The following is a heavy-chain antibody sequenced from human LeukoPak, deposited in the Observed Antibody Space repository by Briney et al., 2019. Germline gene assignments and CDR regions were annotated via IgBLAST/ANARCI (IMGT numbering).Heavy chain of an antibody. V-gene: IGHV4-59*12. CDR1: GGSISSYY. Sequence: PSETLSLTCTVSGGSISSYYWSWIRQPPGKGLEWIGYIYYSGSTYYNPSLKSRVTISVDTSKNQFSLKLSSVTAADTAVYYCARDPFYGSGSYYQDYWGQGTLVTVSS. CDR3: ARDPFYGSGSYYQDY. D-gene: IGHD3-10*01. J-gene: IGHJ4*02. CDR2: IYYSGST.